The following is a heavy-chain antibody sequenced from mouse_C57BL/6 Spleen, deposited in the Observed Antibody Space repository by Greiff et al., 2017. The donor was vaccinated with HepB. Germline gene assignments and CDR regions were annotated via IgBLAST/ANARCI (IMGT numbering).Heavy chain of an antibody. CDR1: GYAFSSYW. CDR3: ARGPTIVTTIDY. Sequence: QVQLQQSGAELVKPGASVKISCKASGYAFSSYWMNWVKQRPGKGLEWIGQIYPGDGDTNYNGKFKGKATLTADKSSSTAYMQLSSLTSEDSAVYFCARGPTIVTTIDYWGQGTTLTVSS. J-gene: IGHJ2*01. V-gene: IGHV1-80*01. D-gene: IGHD2-5*01. CDR2: IYPGDGDT.